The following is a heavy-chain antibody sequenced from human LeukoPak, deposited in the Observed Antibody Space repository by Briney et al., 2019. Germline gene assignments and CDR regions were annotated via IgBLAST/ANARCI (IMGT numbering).Heavy chain of an antibody. D-gene: IGHD6-19*01. J-gene: IGHJ5*02. CDR1: GSSISSYY. CDR3: AAGIAVAGTGNWFDP. Sequence: SETLSLTCTVSGSSISSYYWSWIRQPPGKGLEWIGYIYYSGSTNYNPSLKSRVTISVDTSKNQFSLKLSSVTAADTAVYYCAAGIAVAGTGNWFDPWGQGTLVTVSS. CDR2: IYYSGST. V-gene: IGHV4-59*01.